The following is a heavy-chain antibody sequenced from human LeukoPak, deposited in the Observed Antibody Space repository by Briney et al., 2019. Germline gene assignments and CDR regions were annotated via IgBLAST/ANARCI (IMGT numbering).Heavy chain of an antibody. D-gene: IGHD4-23*01. J-gene: IGHJ6*02. Sequence: SETLSLTCAVYGGSFSGYYWSWIRQPPGKGLEWIGEINHSGSTNYNPSLKSRVPISVDTSKNQFSLKLSSVTAADTAVYYCARLGRGVTPRYYYGMDVWGQGTTVTVSS. CDR2: INHSGST. V-gene: IGHV4-34*01. CDR3: ARLGRGVTPRYYYGMDV. CDR1: GGSFSGYY.